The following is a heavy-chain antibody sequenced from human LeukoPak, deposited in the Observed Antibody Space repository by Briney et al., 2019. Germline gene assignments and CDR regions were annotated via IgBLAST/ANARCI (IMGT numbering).Heavy chain of an antibody. CDR1: RFTFSSYS. V-gene: IGHV3-21*01. Sequence: GGSLRLSCAASRFTFSSYSMNWVRQAPGKGLEWVSSISSSSSYIYYADSVKGRFTISRDNAKNSLYLQMNSLRAEDTAVYYCARSGIQLWVGEGYYFDYWGQGTLVTVSS. D-gene: IGHD5-18*01. CDR2: ISSSSSYI. J-gene: IGHJ4*02. CDR3: ARSGIQLWVGEGYYFDY.